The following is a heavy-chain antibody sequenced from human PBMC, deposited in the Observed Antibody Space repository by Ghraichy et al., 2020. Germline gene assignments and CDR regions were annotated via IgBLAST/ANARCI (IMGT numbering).Heavy chain of an antibody. J-gene: IGHJ5*02. V-gene: IGHV4-30-2*01. CDR1: GGSISSGGYS. CDR2: IYHSGST. D-gene: IGHD3-22*01. Sequence: SETLSLTCAVSGGSISSGGYSWSWIRQPPGKGLEWIGYIYHSGSTYYNPSLKSRVTISVDRSKNQFSLKLSSVTAADTAVYYCAKGSDGSGYYGPPTGWFGPWGQGNLVTVSS. CDR3: AKGSDGSGYYGPPTGWFGP.